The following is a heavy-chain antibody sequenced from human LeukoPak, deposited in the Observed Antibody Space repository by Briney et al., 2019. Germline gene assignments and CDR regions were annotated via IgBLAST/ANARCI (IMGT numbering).Heavy chain of an antibody. D-gene: IGHD3-22*01. Sequence: PGGSLRLSCAASGFTFSSYAMSWVRQAPGKGLEWVSGINWNGGSTGYADSVKGRFTISRDNAKNSLYLQMNSLRAEDTAIYYCAKGVSGYYYADDAFDIWGQGTMVTVSS. CDR1: GFTFSSYA. CDR2: INWNGGST. CDR3: AKGVSGYYYADDAFDI. V-gene: IGHV3-20*04. J-gene: IGHJ3*02.